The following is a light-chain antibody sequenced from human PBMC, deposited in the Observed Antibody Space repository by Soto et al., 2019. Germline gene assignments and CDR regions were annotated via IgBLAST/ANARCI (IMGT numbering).Light chain of an antibody. J-gene: IGKJ4*01. CDR3: QQYNNWPLT. Sequence: EIVMTQSPATLSVSPGERATLSCRASQSITGNLTWYQQKPGQAPRLLIYDASTRATGIPARFSGSGSGTEFTLTNSSLQSEDFAVYYCQQYNNWPLTFGGGTKVEIK. CDR1: QSITGN. CDR2: DAS. V-gene: IGKV3-15*01.